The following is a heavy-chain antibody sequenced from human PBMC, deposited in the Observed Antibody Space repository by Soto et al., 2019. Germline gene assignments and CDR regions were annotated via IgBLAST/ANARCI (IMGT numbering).Heavy chain of an antibody. CDR1: GFTFSSYG. D-gene: IGHD6-19*01. CDR3: ARPRIAVGSDAFDI. V-gene: IGHV3-33*01. CDR2: IWYDGSNK. Sequence: PGGSLRLSCAASGFTFSSYGMHWVRQAPGKGLEWVAVIWYDGSNKYYADSVKGRFTISRDNSKNTLYLQMNSLRAEDTAVYYCARPRIAVGSDAFDIWGQGTMVTVSS. J-gene: IGHJ3*02.